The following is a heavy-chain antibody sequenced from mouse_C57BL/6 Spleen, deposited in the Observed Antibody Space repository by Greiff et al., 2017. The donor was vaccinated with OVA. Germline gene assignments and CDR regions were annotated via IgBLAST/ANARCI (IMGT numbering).Heavy chain of an antibody. V-gene: IGHV5-9-1*02. CDR2: ISSGGDYI. D-gene: IGHD3-1*01. CDR3: TREGANSWFAY. J-gene: IGHJ3*01. CDR1: GFTFSSYA. Sequence: EVKLMESGEGLVKPGGSLKLSCAASGFTFSSYAMSWVRQTPEKRLEWVAYISSGGDYIYYADTVKGRFTISRDNARNTLYLQMSSLKSEDTAMYYCTREGANSWFAYWGQGTLVTVSA.